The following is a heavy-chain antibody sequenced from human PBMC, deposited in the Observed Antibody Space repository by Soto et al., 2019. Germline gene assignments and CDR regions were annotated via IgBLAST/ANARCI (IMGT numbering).Heavy chain of an antibody. D-gene: IGHD2-15*01. CDR2: ITDSGSST. CDR1: GFTFSSYA. CDR3: AQGRISSSGLNY. J-gene: IGHJ4*02. Sequence: SGGSLRLSCAASGFTFSSYAMSWVRQAPGKGLEWVSSITDSGSSTFHADSVKGRFTISRDNSKSTLFLQMSSLRVEDAALYFCAQGRISSSGLNYWGQGTLVTVSS. V-gene: IGHV3-23*01.